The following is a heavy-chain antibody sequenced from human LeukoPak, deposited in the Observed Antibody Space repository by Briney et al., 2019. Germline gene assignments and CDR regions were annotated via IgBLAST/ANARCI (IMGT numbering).Heavy chain of an antibody. D-gene: IGHD6-13*01. V-gene: IGHV4-59*01. J-gene: IGHJ6*03. Sequence: SETLSLTCTVSGGSISSYYWSWIRQPPGKGLEWIGYIYYSGSTNYNPSLKSRVTISVDTSRNQFSLKLSSVTAADTAVYYCARLPGGSWPDYYYYMDVWGKGTTVTVS. CDR1: GGSISSYY. CDR3: ARLPGGSWPDYYYYMDV. CDR2: IYYSGST.